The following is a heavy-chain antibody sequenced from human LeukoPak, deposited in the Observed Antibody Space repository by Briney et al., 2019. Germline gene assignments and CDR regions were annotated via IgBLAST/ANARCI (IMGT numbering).Heavy chain of an antibody. D-gene: IGHD4-23*01. Sequence: PSETLSLTCTISGGSISSSSYYWGWIRQPPGKGLEWIGSIYYSGSTYYNPSLKSRVTISVDTSKNQFSLKLSSVTAADTAVYYCARVVNDYGGNGPLGYWGQGTLVTVSS. CDR2: IYYSGST. J-gene: IGHJ4*02. CDR1: GGSISSSSYY. CDR3: ARVVNDYGGNGPLGY. V-gene: IGHV4-39*07.